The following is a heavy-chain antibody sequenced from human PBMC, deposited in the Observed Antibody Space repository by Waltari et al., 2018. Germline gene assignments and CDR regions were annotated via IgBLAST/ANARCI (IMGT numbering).Heavy chain of an antibody. Sequence: EEQVLESGGALVHPGGSLRLSCAASGFIFSSNAMSWVRQAPGTGRAWVAVIIGRSTCAYYADSVKGRFTISRDNSKNTLYLQMTSLRVEDTAVYYCAKFGHGLGISNTWSNNWFDPWGQGTLVTVSS. CDR2: IIGRSTCA. D-gene: IGHD6-13*01. CDR3: AKFGHGLGISNTWSNNWFDP. V-gene: IGHV3-23*01. CDR1: GFIFSSNA. J-gene: IGHJ5*02.